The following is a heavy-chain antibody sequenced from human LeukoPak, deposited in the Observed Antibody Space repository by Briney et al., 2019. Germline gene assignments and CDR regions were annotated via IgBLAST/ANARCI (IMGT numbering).Heavy chain of an antibody. CDR3: AKTAWEARSGYFAIFHY. CDR2: IGGSGGST. D-gene: IGHD3-3*01. V-gene: IGHV3-23*01. Sequence: QTGGSLRLSCAASGFTFSSYAMSWVRQAPGKGLEWVSAIGGSGGSTYYADSVKGRFTISRDNSKNTLYLQMNSLRAEDTAVYYCAKTAWEARSGYFAIFHYWGQGTLVTVSS. J-gene: IGHJ4*02. CDR1: GFTFSSYA.